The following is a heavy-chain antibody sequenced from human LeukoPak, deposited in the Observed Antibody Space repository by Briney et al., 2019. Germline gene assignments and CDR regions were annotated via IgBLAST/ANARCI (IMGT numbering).Heavy chain of an antibody. V-gene: IGHV3-7*01. CDR2: IKQDGSEK. CDR3: ASNYYDSSGYYDHRFDY. J-gene: IGHJ4*02. CDR1: GFTFSSYW. D-gene: IGHD3-22*01. Sequence: PGGSLRLSCAASGFTFSSYWMSWVRQAPGKGLEWVANIKQDGSEKYYVDSVKGRFTISRDNAKNSLYLQMNSLRAEDTAVCYCASNYYDSSGYYDHRFDYWGQGTLVTVSS.